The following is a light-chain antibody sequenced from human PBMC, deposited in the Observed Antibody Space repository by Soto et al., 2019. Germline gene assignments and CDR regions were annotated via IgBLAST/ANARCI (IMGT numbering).Light chain of an antibody. V-gene: IGLV3-27*01. CDR3: YSAADNSWV. CDR1: VLAKKY. J-gene: IGLJ3*02. CDR2: KDN. Sequence: SYELTQPSSVSVSPGQTARITCSGDVLAKKYARWFQQKPGQAPVLVIYKDNERPSGIPERFSGSSSGTTVTLTISGAQVEDEADYYCYSAADNSWVFGGGTKLTVL.